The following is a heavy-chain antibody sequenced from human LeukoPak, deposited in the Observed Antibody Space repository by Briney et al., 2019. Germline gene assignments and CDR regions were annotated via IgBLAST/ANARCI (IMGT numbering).Heavy chain of an antibody. V-gene: IGHV3-72*01. CDR1: GFIFSDHY. CDR3: ARDSGYYYDSTGYYSTYFFDY. CDR2: TRNKVNSYTT. J-gene: IGHJ4*02. Sequence: GGSLRLSCAASGFIFSDHYMDWVRQAPGKGLEWVGRTRNKVNSYTTEYAASVKGRFTISRDDSRNSLYLQMNSLKTEDTAVYYCARDSGYYYDSTGYYSTYFFDYWGQGTLVTVSS. D-gene: IGHD3-22*01.